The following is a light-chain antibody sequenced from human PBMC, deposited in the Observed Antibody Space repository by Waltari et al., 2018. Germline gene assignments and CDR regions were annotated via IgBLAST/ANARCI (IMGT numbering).Light chain of an antibody. J-gene: IGLJ3*02. V-gene: IGLV2-11*01. CDR1: SSDVGGYNY. CDR3: CSYAGSITFWV. CDR2: DVT. Sequence: QSALTQPRSVSGFPGQSVTISCTGTSSDVGGYNYVSWYQHHPGKAPKLIIYDVTKRPSGVPDRFSASKSDNTASLTISGLQAEDEADYYCCSYAGSITFWVFGGGTKLTVL.